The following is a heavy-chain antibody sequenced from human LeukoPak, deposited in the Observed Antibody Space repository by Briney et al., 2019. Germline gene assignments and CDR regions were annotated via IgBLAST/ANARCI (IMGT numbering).Heavy chain of an antibody. CDR1: GFTFSPYW. D-gene: IGHD6-6*01. CDR2: IKPDGSEK. Sequence: GGSLRLSCATSGFTFSPYWMTWVRQTPGKGPEWVANIKPDGSEKYYMDSVEGRFTISRDNAKNSLYLQMNSLRVEDTAFYYCTRGGHSSSMFWDFWGQGTLVSVSS. CDR3: TRGGHSSSMFWDF. J-gene: IGHJ4*02. V-gene: IGHV3-7*01.